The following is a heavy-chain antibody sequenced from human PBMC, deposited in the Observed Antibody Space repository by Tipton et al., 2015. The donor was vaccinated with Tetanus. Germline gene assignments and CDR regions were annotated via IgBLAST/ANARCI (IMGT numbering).Heavy chain of an antibody. CDR2: LHYTGST. CDR3: ARDPGDFASGGAFDI. V-gene: IGHV4-59*01. CDR1: GGSISGYY. D-gene: IGHD2-21*02. Sequence: LRLSCKVSGGSISGYYWSWIRQSPEKGLEWIGSLHYTGSTKYNPSLRGRVTMSVDTSKNHFSLNLRSVTPADTAVYFCARDPGDFASGGAFDIWGRGTMVAVSS. J-gene: IGHJ3*02.